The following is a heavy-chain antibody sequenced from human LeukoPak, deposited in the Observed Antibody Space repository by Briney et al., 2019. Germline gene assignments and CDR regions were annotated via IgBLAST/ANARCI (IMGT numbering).Heavy chain of an antibody. J-gene: IGHJ6*02. CDR1: GFTFDDYA. D-gene: IGHD3-10*01. CDR3: AKDICPTMVRGVPIACGMDV. V-gene: IGHV3-9*01. Sequence: PGRSLRLSCAASGFTFDDYAMHWVRQAPGKGLEWVSGISWNSGSIGYADSVKGRFTISRDNAKNSLYLQMNSLRAEDTALYYCAKDICPTMVRGVPIACGMDVWGQGTTVTVSS. CDR2: ISWNSGSI.